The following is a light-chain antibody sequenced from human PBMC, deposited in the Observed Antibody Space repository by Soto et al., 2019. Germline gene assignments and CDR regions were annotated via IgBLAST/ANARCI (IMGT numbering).Light chain of an antibody. V-gene: IGLV2-14*03. CDR3: SAYTVSRTYV. CDR2: NVY. Sequence: QSLLTQPASVSGSPGQSITISCTGTSSDVGAYNFVSWHQQHPGKAPKLMIYNVYDRPSGISYRFSGSKSGNTASLTISGLQGEDEADYYGSAYTVSRTYVFGTGTKVTVL. J-gene: IGLJ1*01. CDR1: SSDVGAYNF.